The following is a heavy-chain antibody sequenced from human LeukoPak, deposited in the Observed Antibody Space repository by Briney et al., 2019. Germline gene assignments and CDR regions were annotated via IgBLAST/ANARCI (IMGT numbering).Heavy chain of an antibody. CDR3: ARVKGSYYGGYYFDY. V-gene: IGHV3-53*01. D-gene: IGHD1-26*01. CDR1: GFTVSSNY. CDR2: IYSGGST. Sequence: GGSLRLSCAASGFTVSSNYMSWVRQAPGKGLEWASVIYSGGSTYYADSVKGRFTISRDNSKNTLYLQMNSLRAEDTAVYYCARVKGSYYGGYYFDYWGQGTLVTVSS. J-gene: IGHJ4*02.